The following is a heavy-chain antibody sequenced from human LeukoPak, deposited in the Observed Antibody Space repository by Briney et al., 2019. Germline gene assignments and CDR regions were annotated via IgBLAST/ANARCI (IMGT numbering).Heavy chain of an antibody. Sequence: GGSLRLSCAASGFTFSSYSMHWVRQAPGKGLEWVAVIWYDGSNKYYADSVKGRFTISRDNSKNTLYLQMNSLRDEDTAVYYCARELAAWGQGTLVTVSS. CDR3: ARELAA. V-gene: IGHV3-33*01. CDR1: GFTFSSYS. D-gene: IGHD6-13*01. J-gene: IGHJ4*02. CDR2: IWYDGSNK.